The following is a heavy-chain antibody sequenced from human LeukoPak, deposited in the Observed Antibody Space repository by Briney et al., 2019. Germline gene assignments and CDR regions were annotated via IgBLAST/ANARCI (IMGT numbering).Heavy chain of an antibody. CDR1: GFTFSAYA. V-gene: IGHV3-23*05. D-gene: IGHD4-11*01. CDR3: ATETEYSNYDAFDI. J-gene: IGHJ3*02. Sequence: PGGSLRLSCEASGFTFSAYAMTWVRQAPGKGLEWVSSIGSDNKPHYSESVKGRFAISRDNSKNILFLHLNSLRAEDTAVYYCATETEYSNYDAFDIWGQGTMVTVSS. CDR2: IGSDNKP.